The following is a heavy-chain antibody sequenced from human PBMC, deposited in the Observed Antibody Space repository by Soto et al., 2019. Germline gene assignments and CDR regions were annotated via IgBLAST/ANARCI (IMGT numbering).Heavy chain of an antibody. D-gene: IGHD3-10*01. CDR2: ITPILGTP. J-gene: IGHJ4*02. CDR1: GGAFSNFA. CDR3: VRGGSGSRGDY. V-gene: IGHV1-69*01. Sequence: QVQLVQSGAEMKKPGPSVKVSCKTSGGAFSNFAVSWVRQAPGQGLEWVGGITPILGTPSYAQKFQGRVTITADVSTTSAYMEITSLTSEDTALYYCVRGGSGSRGDYWGQGTLVTVSS.